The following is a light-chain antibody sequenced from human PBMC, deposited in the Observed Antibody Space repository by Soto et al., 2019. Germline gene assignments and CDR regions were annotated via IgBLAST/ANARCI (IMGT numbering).Light chain of an antibody. CDR1: SSDVGGYNY. CDR3: SSYAGSNNSWV. Sequence: QSALTQPPSASGSPGQSVTISCTGTSSDVGGYNYVSWYQQHPGKAPKLMIYEVSKRPSGVPDRFSGSKSGNTASLTVSGLQAEDEAVYYCSSYAGSNNSWVFGGGTKLTVL. CDR2: EVS. J-gene: IGLJ3*02. V-gene: IGLV2-8*01.